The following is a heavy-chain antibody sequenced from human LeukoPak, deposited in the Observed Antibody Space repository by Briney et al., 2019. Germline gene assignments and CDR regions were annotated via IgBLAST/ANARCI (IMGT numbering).Heavy chain of an antibody. J-gene: IGHJ6*02. V-gene: IGHV1-69*04. CDR2: IIPIFGIA. Sequence: SVKVSCNASGGTFSSYAISWVRQAPGQGLEWMGRIIPIFGIANYAQKFQGRVTITADKSTSTAYMELSSLRAEDAAVYYCAKGEGAYYYYGVDVWGQGTTVTVSS. CDR1: GGTFSSYA. D-gene: IGHD1-26*01. CDR3: AKGEGAYYYYGVDV.